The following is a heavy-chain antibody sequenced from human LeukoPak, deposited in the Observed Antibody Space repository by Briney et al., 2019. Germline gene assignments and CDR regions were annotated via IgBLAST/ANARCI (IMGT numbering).Heavy chain of an antibody. CDR2: IYTSGTT. CDR1: GGSISSYY. CDR3: ARGTADPNWFDP. Sequence: RSSETLSLTCTVSGGSISSYYWSWIRQPAGKGLEWIGRIYTSGTTNYNPSLKSRVTMSADTSKNQFSLKLSSVTAADTAVYYCARGTADPNWFDPWGQGTLVTVSS. V-gene: IGHV4-4*07. D-gene: IGHD2-2*01. J-gene: IGHJ5*02.